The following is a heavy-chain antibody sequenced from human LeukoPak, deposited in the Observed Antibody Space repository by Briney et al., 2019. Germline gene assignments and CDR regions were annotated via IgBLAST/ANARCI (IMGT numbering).Heavy chain of an antibody. CDR3: ARERVGANTEDY. CDR2: IYTSGIT. D-gene: IGHD1-26*01. CDR1: GGSISSGSYY. Sequence: TLSLXCTVSGGSISSGSYYWSWIRQPAVKGLEWIGRIYTSGITNYNPSLKSRVTISVDTSKNQFSLKLSSVTAADTAVYYCARERVGANTEDYWGQGTLVTVSS. J-gene: IGHJ4*02. V-gene: IGHV4-61*02.